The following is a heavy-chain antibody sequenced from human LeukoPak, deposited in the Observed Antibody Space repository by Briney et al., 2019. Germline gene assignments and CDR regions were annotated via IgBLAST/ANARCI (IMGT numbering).Heavy chain of an antibody. CDR2: IYYSGST. Sequence: PSQTLPLTCTVPGGSISSGGYYWSWIRQHPGKGLEWIGYIYYSGSTYYNPSLKSRVTISVDTSKNQFSLKLSSVTAADTAVYYCARGGYSNYAFDYWGQGTLVTVSS. D-gene: IGHD4-11*01. V-gene: IGHV4-31*03. J-gene: IGHJ4*02. CDR3: ARGGYSNYAFDY. CDR1: GGSISSGGYY.